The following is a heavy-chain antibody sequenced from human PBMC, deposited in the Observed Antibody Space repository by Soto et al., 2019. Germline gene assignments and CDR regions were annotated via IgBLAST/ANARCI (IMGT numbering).Heavy chain of an antibody. CDR3: AKDRYSSSWLSYYYGMDV. D-gene: IGHD6-13*01. CDR1: GFTFSRYG. CDR2: ISYDGSNK. Sequence: QVQLVESGGGVVQPGRSLRLSCAASGFTFSRYGMHWVRQAPGKGLEWVAVISYDGSNKYYADSVKGRFTISRDNSKNTLYLQMNSLRAEDTAVYYCAKDRYSSSWLSYYYGMDVWGQGTPVTVSS. V-gene: IGHV3-30*18. J-gene: IGHJ6*02.